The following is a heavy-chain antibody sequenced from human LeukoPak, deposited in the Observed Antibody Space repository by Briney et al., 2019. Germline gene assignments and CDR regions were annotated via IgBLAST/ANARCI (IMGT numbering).Heavy chain of an antibody. Sequence: KPSETLSLTCAVSGYSISSGYYWGWIRQPPGKGLEWIGSIYHSGSTYYNPSLKSRVTISVDTSKNQFSLKLSSVTAADTAVYYCVRYCSSTSCYFDYWGQGTLVTVSS. J-gene: IGHJ4*02. CDR2: IYHSGST. D-gene: IGHD2-2*01. CDR3: VRYCSSTSCYFDY. V-gene: IGHV4-38-2*01. CDR1: GYSISSGYY.